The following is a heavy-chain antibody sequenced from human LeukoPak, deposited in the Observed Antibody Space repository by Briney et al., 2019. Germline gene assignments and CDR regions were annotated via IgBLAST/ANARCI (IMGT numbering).Heavy chain of an antibody. CDR1: GVSISSDY. CDR3: ARGRGFGDY. CDR2: IYYSGST. D-gene: IGHD3-16*01. Sequence: SETLSLTCTVSGVSISSDYWSWIRQPPGKGREWIGYIYYSGSTYYSPSLKSRVTISVDTSKNQLSLKLSSVTAADTAVYYCARGRGFGDYWGQGTLVTVSS. J-gene: IGHJ4*02. V-gene: IGHV4-59*01.